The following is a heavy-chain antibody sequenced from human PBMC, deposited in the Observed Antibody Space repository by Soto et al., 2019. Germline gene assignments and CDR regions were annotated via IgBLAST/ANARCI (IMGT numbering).Heavy chain of an antibody. Sequence: GASVKVSCKASGGTFSSYAISWVRQAPGQGLEWMGGIIPIFGTANYAQKFQGRVTITADESTSTAYMELSSLRSEDTAVYYCARDPPGEAAIPPYYYGMDVWGQGTTVTVSS. CDR1: GGTFSSYA. CDR3: ARDPPGEAAIPPYYYGMDV. D-gene: IGHD2-2*02. J-gene: IGHJ6*02. V-gene: IGHV1-69*13. CDR2: IIPIFGTA.